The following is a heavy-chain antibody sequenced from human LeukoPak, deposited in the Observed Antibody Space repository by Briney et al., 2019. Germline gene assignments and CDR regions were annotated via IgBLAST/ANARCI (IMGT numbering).Heavy chain of an antibody. J-gene: IGHJ6*03. CDR2: IYPGDSDT. V-gene: IGHV5-51*01. D-gene: IGHD3-3*01. CDR1: GSTFSTYW. CDR3: ARQGYDYHYYYFDV. Sequence: RISCTGSGSTFSTYWIGWVRRMPGKGREWMGIIYPGDSDTIYSPTFRGQVTISADKSADSTYLQWASLKASDSGTYYCARQGYDYHYYYFDVWGKGTTVTVSS.